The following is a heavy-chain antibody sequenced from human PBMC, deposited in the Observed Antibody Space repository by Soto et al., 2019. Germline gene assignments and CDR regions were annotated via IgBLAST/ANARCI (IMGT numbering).Heavy chain of an antibody. CDR2: ISYDGSNK. V-gene: IGHV3-30-3*01. Sequence: QVQLVESGGGVVQPGRSLRLSCAASGFTFSSYAMHWVRQAPGKGLEWVAVISYDGSNKYYADSVKGRFTISRDNSKNTLYLQMNSLRAADTAVYYCARDLLVVVAAAYYYYGMDVW. CDR3: ARDLLVVVAAAYYYYGMDV. J-gene: IGHJ6*01. CDR1: GFTFSSYA. D-gene: IGHD2-15*01.